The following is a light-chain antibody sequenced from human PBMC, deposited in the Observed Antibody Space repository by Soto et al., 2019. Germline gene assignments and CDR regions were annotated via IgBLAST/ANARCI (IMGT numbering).Light chain of an antibody. CDR1: SSDVGAYNS. CDR3: FSYAGSYTAL. CDR2: DVS. V-gene: IGLV2-11*01. Sequence: HSALTQPRSVSGSPGQSVTISCAGTSSDVGAYNSVSWYQQHPDKAPKLIIYDVSKRPSGIPDRFSGSKSGNTASLTISGLQAEDEADYYCFSYAGSYTALFGGGTKLTVL. J-gene: IGLJ3*02.